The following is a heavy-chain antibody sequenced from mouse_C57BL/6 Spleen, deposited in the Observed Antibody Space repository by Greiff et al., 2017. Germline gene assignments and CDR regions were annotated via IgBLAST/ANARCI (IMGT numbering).Heavy chain of an antibody. CDR1: GFTFSSYA. CDR3: ARGGGSGLRGRYFDV. J-gene: IGHJ1*03. D-gene: IGHD2-2*01. V-gene: IGHV5-4*01. CDR2: ISDGGSYT. Sequence: EVQRVESGGGLVKPGGSLKLSCAASGFTFSSYAMSWVRQTPEKRLEWVANISDGGSYTSYPDNVKGRFTISRDNAKNNLYLQMSHLKSEDTAMYYCARGGGSGLRGRYFDVWGTGTTVTVSS.